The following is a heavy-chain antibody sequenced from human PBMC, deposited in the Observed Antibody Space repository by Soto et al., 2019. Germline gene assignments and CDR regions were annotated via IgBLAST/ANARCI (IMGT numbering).Heavy chain of an antibody. D-gene: IGHD6-13*01. J-gene: IGHJ6*02. CDR2: FDPEDGET. V-gene: IGHV1-24*01. CDR3: ATGARYSSSPHPYYYGMDV. Sequence: ASVKVSCKASGYTFTSYDINWVRQAPGKGLEWMGGFDPEDGETIYAQKFQGRVTMTEDTSTDTAYMELSSLRSEDTAVYYCATGARYSSSPHPYYYGMDVWGQGTTVTVSS. CDR1: GYTFTSYD.